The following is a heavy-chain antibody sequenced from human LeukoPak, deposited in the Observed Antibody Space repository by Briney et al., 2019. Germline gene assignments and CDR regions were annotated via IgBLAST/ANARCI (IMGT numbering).Heavy chain of an antibody. CDR2: INPSGGST. CDR3: ARGRTTMVRGALRTDFDY. Sequence: GASVKVSCKASGYTFTSYYMHWVRQAPGQGLEWMGIINPSGGSTSYAPKFQGRVTMTRDTSTSTVYMELSSLRSEDTAVYYCARGRTTMVRGALRTDFDYWGQGTLVTVSS. J-gene: IGHJ4*02. V-gene: IGHV1-46*01. D-gene: IGHD3-10*01. CDR1: GYTFTSYY.